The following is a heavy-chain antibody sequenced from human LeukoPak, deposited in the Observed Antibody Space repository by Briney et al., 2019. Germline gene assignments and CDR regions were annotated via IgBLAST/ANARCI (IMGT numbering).Heavy chain of an antibody. CDR2: IYYSGST. D-gene: IGHD2-2*01. J-gene: IGHJ3*02. V-gene: IGHV4-61*05. CDR1: GGSISSSTSY. CDR3: ARLPDCSSTSCLKGAFDI. Sequence: PSETLSLTCTVSGGSISSSTSYWGWIRQPPGKGLEWIGYIYYSGSTNYNPSLKSRVTISVDTSKNQFSLKLSSVTAADTAVYYCARLPDCSSTSCLKGAFDIWGQGTMVTVSS.